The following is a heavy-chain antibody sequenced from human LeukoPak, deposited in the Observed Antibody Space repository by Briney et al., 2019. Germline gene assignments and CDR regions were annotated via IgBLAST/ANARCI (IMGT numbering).Heavy chain of an antibody. D-gene: IGHD6-19*01. CDR1: RYTSTTYG. CDR3: ARELRGWSYYFDY. V-gene: IGHV1-18*01. J-gene: IGHJ4*02. CDR2: ISADSGNT. Sequence: ASVKVSCKASRYTSTTYGISWVRQAPGQGVEWMGCISADSGNTNYAQKFQGAVTMTTDTSTSTAYMELRSLRSDDTAVYYWARELRGWSYYFDYWGQGTLLTVYS.